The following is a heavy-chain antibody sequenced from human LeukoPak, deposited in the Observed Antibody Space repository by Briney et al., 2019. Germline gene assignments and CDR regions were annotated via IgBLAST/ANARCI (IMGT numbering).Heavy chain of an antibody. J-gene: IGHJ6*02. D-gene: IGHD3-16*02. Sequence: ASVKVSCKASGGTFSSYAISWVRQAPGQGREWMGGIIPIFGTANYAQKFQGRVTITADESTSTAYMELSSLRSEDTAVYYCARTVLYRPGDYYGMAVWGQGTTVTVSS. CDR3: ARTVLYRPGDYYGMAV. CDR1: GGTFSSYA. CDR2: IIPIFGTA. V-gene: IGHV1-69*13.